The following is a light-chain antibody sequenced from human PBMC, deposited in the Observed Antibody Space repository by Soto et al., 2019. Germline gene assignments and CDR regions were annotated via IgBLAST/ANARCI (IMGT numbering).Light chain of an antibody. J-gene: IGKJ2*01. CDR3: QQYGGAPPHT. CDR2: GVS. CDR1: QSVLYSSNNKNY. Sequence: DIVMTQSPDSLAVSLGERATINCKSSQSVLYSSNNKNYLAWYQQKPGQAPRPLIYGVSSRATGIPDRFSGSGSGTDFTLTISRLESEDFAVYYCQQYGGAPPHTFGQGTKLEIK. V-gene: IGKV4-1*01.